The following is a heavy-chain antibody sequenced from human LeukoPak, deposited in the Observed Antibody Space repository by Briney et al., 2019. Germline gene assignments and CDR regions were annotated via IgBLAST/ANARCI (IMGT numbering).Heavy chain of an antibody. J-gene: IGHJ4*02. V-gene: IGHV1-24*01. CDR1: GYTLTELS. CDR3: ATGYSGSYDFDY. Sequence: ASVKVSCKVSGYTLTELSMHWVRQAPGKGLEWMGGFDPEDGETIYAQNFQGRVTMTEDTSTDTAYMELSSLRSEDTAVYYCATGYSGSYDFDYWGQGTLVTVSS. CDR2: FDPEDGET. D-gene: IGHD1-26*01.